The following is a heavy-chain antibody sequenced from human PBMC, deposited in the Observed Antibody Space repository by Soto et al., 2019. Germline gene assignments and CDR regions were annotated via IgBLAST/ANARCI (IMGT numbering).Heavy chain of an antibody. V-gene: IGHV3-53*01. CDR1: GFTVSSNY. J-gene: IGHJ4*02. CDR3: ARGTGYGNYGDY. D-gene: IGHD4-17*01. Sequence: EVQLVESGGGLIQPGGSLILSCAASGFTVSSNYMSWVRQAPGKGLEWVSVIYSGGSTYYADSVKGRVSIARDNSKNTRYLQMNTLRNEDTDVYYCARGTGYGNYGDYWGQGALVTDSS. CDR2: IYSGGST.